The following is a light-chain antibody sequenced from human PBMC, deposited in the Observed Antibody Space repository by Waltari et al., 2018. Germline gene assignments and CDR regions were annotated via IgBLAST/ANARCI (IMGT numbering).Light chain of an antibody. V-gene: IGLV1-40*01. Sequence: QSVLTQPPSVSGAPGQRVTISCTGSGSNIGAGYAVHWNQQLPRAAPKLLIYGSTSRPLGVPARFFGSTSGTSASLAITGLQAEDEADYYCQSYDTSLSVVFGGGTKLTVL. CDR1: GSNIGAGYA. CDR3: QSYDTSLSVV. CDR2: GST. J-gene: IGLJ3*02.